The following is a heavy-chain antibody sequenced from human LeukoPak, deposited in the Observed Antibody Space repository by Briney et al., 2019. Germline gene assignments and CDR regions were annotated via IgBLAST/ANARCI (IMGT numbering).Heavy chain of an antibody. J-gene: IGHJ4*02. CDR1: GFTFTTYG. V-gene: IGHV1-18*01. CDR3: ARRTYSSSSSLFDY. D-gene: IGHD6-6*01. Sequence: ASVKVSCKASGFTFTTYGISWVRQAPGQGLEWMAWISAYNGNTNYAQNLQGRFTMTTDTSTTTAYMELRSLRSDDTAFYYCARRTYSSSSSLFDYWGQGTLVTVSS. CDR2: ISAYNGNT.